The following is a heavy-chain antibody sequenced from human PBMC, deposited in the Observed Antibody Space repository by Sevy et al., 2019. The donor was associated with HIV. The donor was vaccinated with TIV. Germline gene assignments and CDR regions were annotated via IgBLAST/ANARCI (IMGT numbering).Heavy chain of an antibody. J-gene: IGHJ4*02. CDR3: ARDPGIVVVVAGTFDY. CDR1: GYTFTGYG. CDR2: ISAYNGNT. D-gene: IGHD2-15*01. Sequence: ASVKVSCKASGYTFTGYGISWVRQAPGQGLEWMGWISAYNGNTNYAQKLQGRVTMTTDTSTSTAYMELRSLRSDDTAVYYCARDPGIVVVVAGTFDYWGQGTLVTVSS. V-gene: IGHV1-18*04.